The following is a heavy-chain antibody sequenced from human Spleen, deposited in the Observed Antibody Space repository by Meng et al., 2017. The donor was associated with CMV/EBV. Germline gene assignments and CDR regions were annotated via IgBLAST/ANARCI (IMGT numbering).Heavy chain of an antibody. Sequence: GEPLKISCAASGFTVSSNYMSWVRQAPGKGLEWVGFIRSKAYGGTTEYAASVKGRFTISRDDSKSIAYLQMNSLKTEDTAVYYCTSESRYSSSWYSDYWGQGTLVTVSS. J-gene: IGHJ4*02. CDR1: GFTVSSNY. CDR2: IRSKAYGGTT. CDR3: TSESRYSSSWYSDY. D-gene: IGHD6-13*01. V-gene: IGHV3-49*04.